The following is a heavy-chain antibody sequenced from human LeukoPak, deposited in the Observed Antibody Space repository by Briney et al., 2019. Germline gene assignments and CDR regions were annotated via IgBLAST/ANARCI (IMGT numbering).Heavy chain of an antibody. V-gene: IGHV3-15*01. CDR2: IKSKTDGGTT. CDR3: TTEVGYCSSTSCYSFDY. D-gene: IGHD2-2*02. CDR1: GFTFSNAW. J-gene: IGHJ4*02. Sequence: GGSLRLSCAAFGFTFSNAWMSWVRQAPGKGLEWVGRIKSKTDGGTTDYAAPVKGRFTISRDDSKNTLYLQMNSLKTEDTAVYCCTTEVGYCSSTSCYSFDYWGQGTLVTVSS.